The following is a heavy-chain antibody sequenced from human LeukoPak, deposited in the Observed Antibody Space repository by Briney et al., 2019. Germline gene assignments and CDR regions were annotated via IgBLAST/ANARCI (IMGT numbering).Heavy chain of an antibody. V-gene: IGHV1-18*01. D-gene: IGHD5-12*01. CDR3: ARSDLGTMTAGPFEY. CDR1: GGTFSSYA. CDR2: ISCDEGST. Sequence: PVASVKVSCKASGGTFSSYAISWVRQAPGQGLEWMGWISCDEGSTKYAQNFQGRVTMTIDTSTSTAYMDLRSLRSDDTAIYLCARSDLGTMTAGPFEYWGQGTLVAVSS. J-gene: IGHJ4*02.